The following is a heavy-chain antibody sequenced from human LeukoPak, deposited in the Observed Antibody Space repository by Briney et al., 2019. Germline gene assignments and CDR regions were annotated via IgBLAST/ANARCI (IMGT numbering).Heavy chain of an antibody. D-gene: IGHD6-13*01. CDR1: GFTFSDYY. V-gene: IGHV3-11*01. CDR3: ARTLIAAAGRVDY. J-gene: IGHJ4*02. Sequence: PGGSLRLSCAASGFTFSDYYMSWIRQAPGKGLEWVSYISSSGSTIYYADSVKGRFTISRDNAKNSLYLQMNSLRTEDTAVYYCARTLIAAAGRVDYWGQGTLVTVSS. CDR2: ISSSGSTI.